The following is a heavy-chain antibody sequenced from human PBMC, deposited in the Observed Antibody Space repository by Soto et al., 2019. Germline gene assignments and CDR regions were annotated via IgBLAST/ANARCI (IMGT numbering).Heavy chain of an antibody. CDR1: GFTFSSYA. D-gene: IGHD4-4*01. Sequence: GGSLSLSCAASGFTFSSYAMHWVRQAPGKGLEWVAVISHDGSNKYYADSVKGRFTISRDNSKNTLYLQVNSLRAEDTAVYYCARDSGRGNPHYYYYGMDVWGQGTTVTVSS. V-gene: IGHV3-30-3*01. CDR3: ARDSGRGNPHYYYYGMDV. CDR2: ISHDGSNK. J-gene: IGHJ6*02.